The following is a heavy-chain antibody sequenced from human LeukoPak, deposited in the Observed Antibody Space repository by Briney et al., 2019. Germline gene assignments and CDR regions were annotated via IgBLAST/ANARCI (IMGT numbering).Heavy chain of an antibody. J-gene: IGHJ6*04. Sequence: GGSLRLSCAASGFTFSSYSMLWVRQAPGKGLEWVSYISSSSSTIYYADSAKGRFTISRDNAKNSLYLQMNSLRAEDTAVYYCAELGITMIGGVWGKGTTVTISS. CDR1: GFTFSSYS. V-gene: IGHV3-48*04. CDR2: ISSSSSTI. D-gene: IGHD3-10*02. CDR3: AELGITMIGGV.